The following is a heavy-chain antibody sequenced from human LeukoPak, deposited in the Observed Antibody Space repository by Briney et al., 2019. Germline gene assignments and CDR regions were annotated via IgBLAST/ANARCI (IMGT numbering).Heavy chain of an antibody. CDR3: TRDVTEYVGASAD. Sequence: GGSLRLSCIASGFTFSNYWITWVRQAPGKGLDWAAHINQDGSQKLYVDSVKGRFTVSRDNAQNSLYLQMNNLGVDDTAVYYCTRDVTEYVGASADWGQGTLVTVSS. CDR2: INQDGSQK. D-gene: IGHD1-26*01. CDR1: GFTFSNYW. J-gene: IGHJ4*02. V-gene: IGHV3-7*03.